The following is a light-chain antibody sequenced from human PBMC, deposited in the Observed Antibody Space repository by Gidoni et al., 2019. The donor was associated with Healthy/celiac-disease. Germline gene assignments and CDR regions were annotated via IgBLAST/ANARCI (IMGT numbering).Light chain of an antibody. CDR3: QAWDSSTVV. CDR1: KLGDKY. CDR2: EDS. V-gene: IGLV3-1*01. Sequence: YEPTQPPSVSVSPGQTASITCSGDKLGDKYACWYQQNPGQSPVLVIYEDSKRPSGIPERISGSNSGNTATLTISGTQAMDEADDDCQAWDSSTVVFGGGTKLTVL. J-gene: IGLJ2*01.